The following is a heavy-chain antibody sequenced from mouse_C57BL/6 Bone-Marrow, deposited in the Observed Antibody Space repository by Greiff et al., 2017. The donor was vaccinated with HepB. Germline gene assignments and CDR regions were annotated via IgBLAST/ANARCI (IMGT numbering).Heavy chain of an antibody. CDR2: IRLKSDNYAT. CDR1: GFTFSNYW. Sequence: EVKLMESGGGLVQPGGSMKLSCVASGFTFSNYWMNWVRQSPEKGLEWVAQIRLKSDNYATHYAESVKGRFTISRDDSKSSVYLQMNNLRAEDTGIYYCTEVIYFDYWGQGTTLTVSS. CDR3: TEVIYFDY. J-gene: IGHJ2*01. V-gene: IGHV6-3*01. D-gene: IGHD2-13*01.